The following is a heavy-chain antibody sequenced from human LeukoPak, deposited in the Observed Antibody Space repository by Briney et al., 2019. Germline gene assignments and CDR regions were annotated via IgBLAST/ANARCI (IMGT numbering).Heavy chain of an antibody. Sequence: PGGSLRLSCAASGFTFGHYAIHWVRQAPGKGLEWVSVISYDGSSKYYGDTVKGRFTITRDNSNNTLYLQMNSLRVEDTATYYCARGGRDGYNFDYWGQGTLVTVSS. CDR2: ISYDGSSK. V-gene: IGHV3-30-3*01. CDR3: ARGGRDGYNFDY. J-gene: IGHJ4*02. D-gene: IGHD5-24*01. CDR1: GFTFGHYA.